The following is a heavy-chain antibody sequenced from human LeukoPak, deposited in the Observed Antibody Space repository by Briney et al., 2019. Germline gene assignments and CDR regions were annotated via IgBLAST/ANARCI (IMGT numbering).Heavy chain of an antibody. CDR3: ARVIGWDEPFDL. Sequence: GGSLRLSCAASGFIFSTYAMSWVRQAPGKGLVWVSRINSDGSSTSYADSVRGRFTVSRDNAKNTLYLQMNSLRVEDTAVYYCARVIGWDEPFDLWGHGTLVTVSS. CDR1: GFIFSTYA. CDR2: INSDGSST. D-gene: IGHD1-26*01. J-gene: IGHJ3*01. V-gene: IGHV3-74*01.